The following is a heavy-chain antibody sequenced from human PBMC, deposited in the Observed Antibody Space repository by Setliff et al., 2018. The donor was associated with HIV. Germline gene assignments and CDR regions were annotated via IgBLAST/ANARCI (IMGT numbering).Heavy chain of an antibody. CDR3: AYYSLGNFYLGYYYYHGMDV. CDR2: ISSSGSTI. D-gene: IGHD3-10*01. Sequence: PGGSLRLSCAASGFTFNKAWMSWVRQAPGKGLERVSDISSSGSTIYYADSVKGRFTISRDDAKNTLYLQMNSLRVEDTAVYYCAYYSLGNFYLGYYYYHGMDVWGQGTTVTV. J-gene: IGHJ6*02. V-gene: IGHV3-11*04. CDR1: GFTFNKAW.